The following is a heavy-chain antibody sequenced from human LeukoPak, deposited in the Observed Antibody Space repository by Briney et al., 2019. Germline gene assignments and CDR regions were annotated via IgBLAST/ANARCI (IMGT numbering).Heavy chain of an antibody. Sequence: PGRSLRLSCAASGFTFSSYAMHWVRQAPGKGLEWVAVISYDGSNKYYADSVKGRFTISRDNSKNTLYLQMNSLRAEDTAVYYCARGTRDSSSWPIPVGYYMDVWGKGTTVTVSS. CDR2: ISYDGSNK. CDR3: ARGTRDSSSWPIPVGYYMDV. V-gene: IGHV3-30*04. D-gene: IGHD6-13*01. J-gene: IGHJ6*03. CDR1: GFTFSSYA.